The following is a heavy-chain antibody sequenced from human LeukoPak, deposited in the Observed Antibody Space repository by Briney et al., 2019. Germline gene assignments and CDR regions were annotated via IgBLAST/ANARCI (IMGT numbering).Heavy chain of an antibody. CDR1: GFTISHYG. D-gene: IGHD4-11*01. J-gene: IGHJ4*02. CDR2: IRSDGTNQ. V-gene: IGHV3-30*02. Sequence: GGSLTLSCTASGFTISHYGMHWVRQAPGKGLEWMAVIRSDGTNQFYADSVKGLFTISRDDSQKTVFLQMSSLRAEDTAIYYCAKDAQRGFDYSNSLQYWGQGTLVTVSS. CDR3: AKDAQRGFDYSNSLQY.